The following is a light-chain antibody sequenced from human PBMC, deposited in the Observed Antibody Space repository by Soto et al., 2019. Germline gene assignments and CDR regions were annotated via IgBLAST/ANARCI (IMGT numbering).Light chain of an antibody. CDR1: QSVDSS. V-gene: IGKV3-15*01. CDR2: GAS. J-gene: IGKJ4*01. CDR3: QQYNNWLS. Sequence: EIVMTQSPATLSVSPGERATLSCRASQSVDSSLAWYQQKRGQAPRLLIHGASTRATGIPARFSGSGSGTEFTLTISSLQSEDFAVYYCQQYNNWLSFGGGTKVEIK.